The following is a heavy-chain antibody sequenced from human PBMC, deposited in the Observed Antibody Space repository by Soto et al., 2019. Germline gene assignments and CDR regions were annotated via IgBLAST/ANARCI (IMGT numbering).Heavy chain of an antibody. CDR1: GGTFSSYT. D-gene: IGHD5-18*01. Sequence: QVQLVQSGAEVKKPGSSVKVSCKASGGTFSSYTISWVRQAPGQGLEWMGRIIPILGIANYAQKLQGRVTITADKSTSTAYMELSSLRSEDTAVYYCAREDTAMVTTYWFDPWGQGTLVTVSS. J-gene: IGHJ5*02. V-gene: IGHV1-69*08. CDR2: IIPILGIA. CDR3: AREDTAMVTTYWFDP.